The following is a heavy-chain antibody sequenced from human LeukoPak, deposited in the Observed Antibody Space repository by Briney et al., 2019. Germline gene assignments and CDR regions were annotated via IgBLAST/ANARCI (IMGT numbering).Heavy chain of an antibody. D-gene: IGHD3-3*01. CDR3: ARDSIFGMVRTFDY. Sequence: ASVKVSCKASRYTFTSYAMNWVRQAPGQGLEWMGGINTNTGNPTYAQAFTGRFVFSLDTSVNTAYLQISSLKAEDTAIYYCARDSIFGMVRTFDYWGQGTLVTVSS. CDR2: INTNTGNP. J-gene: IGHJ4*02. CDR1: RYTFTSYA. V-gene: IGHV7-4-1*02.